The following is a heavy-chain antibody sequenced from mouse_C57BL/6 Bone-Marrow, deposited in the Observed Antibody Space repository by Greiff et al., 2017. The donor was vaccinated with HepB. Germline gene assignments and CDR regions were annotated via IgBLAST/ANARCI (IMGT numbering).Heavy chain of an antibody. CDR2: IHPNSGST. J-gene: IGHJ3*01. Sequence: QVQLKQPGAELVKPGASVKLSCKASGYTFTSYWMHWVKQRPGQGLEWIGMIHPNSGSTNYNEKFKSKATLTVDKSSSTAYMQLSSLTSEDSAVYYCATGSSRFAYWGQGTLVTVSA. CDR1: GYTFTSYW. D-gene: IGHD1-1*01. V-gene: IGHV1-64*01. CDR3: ATGSSRFAY.